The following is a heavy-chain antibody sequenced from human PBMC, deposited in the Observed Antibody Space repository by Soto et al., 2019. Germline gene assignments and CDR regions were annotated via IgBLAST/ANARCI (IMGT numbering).Heavy chain of an antibody. CDR1: GFTVSSNY. D-gene: IGHD2-8*01. CDR2: IYSGGST. CDR3: ARGRHYCTNGVCHTPAFDY. J-gene: IGHJ4*02. V-gene: IGHV3-53*01. Sequence: GGSLRLSCAASGFTVSSNYMSWVRQAPGKGLEWVSVIYSGGSTYYADSVKGRFTISRDNYKNTLYLQMNSLRAEDTAVYYCARGRHYCTNGVCHTPAFDYWGQGTLVTVSS.